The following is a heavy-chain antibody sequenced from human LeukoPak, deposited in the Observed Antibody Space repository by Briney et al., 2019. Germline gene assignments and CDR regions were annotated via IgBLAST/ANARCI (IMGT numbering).Heavy chain of an antibody. Sequence: SETLSLTCAASGYSISSGYYWGWIRPPPGKGLEWIGSIYHSGSTYCNPSLKSRVTISVDTSKNQFSLKLSSVTAADTAVYYCARDRELLWFGELSEYYYMDVWGKGTTVTVSS. CDR2: IYHSGST. CDR3: ARDRELLWFGELSEYYYMDV. D-gene: IGHD3-10*01. J-gene: IGHJ6*03. V-gene: IGHV4-38-2*02. CDR1: GYSISSGYY.